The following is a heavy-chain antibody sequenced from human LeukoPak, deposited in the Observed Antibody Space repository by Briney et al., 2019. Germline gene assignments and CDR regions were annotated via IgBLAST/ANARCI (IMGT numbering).Heavy chain of an antibody. D-gene: IGHD3-9*01. Sequence: GGSLRLSCTASGFTFSSYWMSWVRQAPGKGLEWVASIKQDGSQKPYVDSVKGRFTISRDNGKNSLDLQMNGLRAEDTAIYFCARVKDTNDDITFQHWGQGTLVSVSS. V-gene: IGHV3-7*01. CDR3: ARVKDTNDDITFQH. J-gene: IGHJ1*01. CDR2: IKQDGSQK. CDR1: GFTFSSYW.